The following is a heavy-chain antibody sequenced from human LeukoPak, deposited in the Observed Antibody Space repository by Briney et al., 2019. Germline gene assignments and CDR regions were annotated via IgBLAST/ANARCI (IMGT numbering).Heavy chain of an antibody. J-gene: IGHJ4*02. CDR1: GRSISSGDYY. V-gene: IGHV4-30-4*02. Sequence: PSESLSLTCTVSGRSISSGDYYWSWIREPRGKGLDWIGYIYYSGSTYYNATLKGRVTISVDTSKQQFSLMLSSVTAADTAVYYCARSLRSIAARFRFDYWGQGTLVTVSS. CDR3: ARSLRSIAARFRFDY. D-gene: IGHD6-6*01. CDR2: IYYSGST.